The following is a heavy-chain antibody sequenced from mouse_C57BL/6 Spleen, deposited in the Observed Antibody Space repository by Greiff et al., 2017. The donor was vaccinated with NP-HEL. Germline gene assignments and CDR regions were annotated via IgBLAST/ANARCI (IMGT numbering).Heavy chain of an antibody. J-gene: IGHJ1*03. CDR1: GYTFTSYG. CDR3: ARGGIRRREWYFDV. D-gene: IGHD5-2*01. V-gene: IGHV1-81*01. Sequence: QVQLQQSGAELARPGASVKLSCKASGYTFTSYGISWVKQRTGQGLEWIGEIYPRSGNTYYNEKFKGKATLTADKSSSTAYMELRRLTSEESAVYFCARGGIRRREWYFDVWGTGTTVTVSS. CDR2: IYPRSGNT.